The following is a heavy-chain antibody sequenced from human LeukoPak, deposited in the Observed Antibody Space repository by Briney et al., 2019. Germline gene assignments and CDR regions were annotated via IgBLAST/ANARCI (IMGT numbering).Heavy chain of an antibody. CDR2: IRSKTDGGTT. CDR1: GFSSSNAW. Sequence: ARGSRSLSCAASGFSSSNAWMSWVRQAPGKGLEWVGRIRSKTDGGTTDYAAPVKDRFTISRDDSSNTLFLQMNSLKTEDTAVYYCSTVHFTAHSDWGQNTRLSVSS. D-gene: IGHD3-10*01. CDR3: STVHFTAHSD. J-gene: IGHJ1*01. V-gene: IGHV3-15*01.